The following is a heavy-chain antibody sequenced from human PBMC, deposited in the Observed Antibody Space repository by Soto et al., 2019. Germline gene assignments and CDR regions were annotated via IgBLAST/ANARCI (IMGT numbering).Heavy chain of an antibody. Sequence: GGSLRLSCTASELSFSTYSMSWVRQAPGKGLEWVSSISRTTSFTYYADSVKGRFSISRDNAKNSLYLQMDSLRAEDTAIYYCAARHCTNGVCPFGNWGQGTLVTVSS. CDR2: ISRTTSFT. CDR3: AARHCTNGVCPFGN. D-gene: IGHD2-8*01. V-gene: IGHV3-21*03. CDR1: ELSFSTYS. J-gene: IGHJ4*02.